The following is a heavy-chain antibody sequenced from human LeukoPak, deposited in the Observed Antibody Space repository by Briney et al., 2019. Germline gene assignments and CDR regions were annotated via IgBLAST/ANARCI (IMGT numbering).Heavy chain of an antibody. Sequence: PGGSLKLSCAASGFTFSGYGMHWVRQAPGKGLEWVAFIRYDGSNKYYADSVKGRFTISRDNSKNTLYLQMNSLRAEDTAVYYCATDTTPGGYGGNSPDYWGQGTLVTVSS. CDR3: ATDTTPGGYGGNSPDY. V-gene: IGHV3-30*02. J-gene: IGHJ4*02. CDR1: GFTFSGYG. CDR2: IRYDGSNK. D-gene: IGHD4-23*01.